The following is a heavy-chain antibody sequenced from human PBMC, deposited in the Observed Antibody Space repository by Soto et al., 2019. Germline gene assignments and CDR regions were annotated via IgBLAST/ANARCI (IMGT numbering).Heavy chain of an antibody. V-gene: IGHV3-30*18. Sequence: GGSLRLSCAASGFTFSSYGMHWVRQAPGKGLEWVAVISYDGSNKYYAGSVKGRFTISRDNSKNTLYLQMNSLRAEDTAVYYCAKASHYYYGSGSYYIQVPEALDYWGQGTLVTVSS. CDR2: ISYDGSNK. D-gene: IGHD3-10*01. CDR1: GFTFSSYG. CDR3: AKASHYYYGSGSYYIQVPEALDY. J-gene: IGHJ4*02.